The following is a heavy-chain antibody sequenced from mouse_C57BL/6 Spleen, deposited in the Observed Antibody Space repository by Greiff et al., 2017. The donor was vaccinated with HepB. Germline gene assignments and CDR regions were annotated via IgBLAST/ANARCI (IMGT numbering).Heavy chain of an antibody. V-gene: IGHV3-1*01. D-gene: IGHD3-2*02. CDR2: ISYSGST. CDR1: GYSITSGYD. CDR3: AVDSSGPFAY. Sequence: EVKLVESGPGMVKPSQSLSLTCTVTGYSITSGYDWHWIRHFPGNKLEWMGYISYSGSTNYNPSLKSRISITHDTSKNHFFLKLNSVTTEDTATYYCAVDSSGPFAYWGQGTLVTVSA. J-gene: IGHJ3*01.